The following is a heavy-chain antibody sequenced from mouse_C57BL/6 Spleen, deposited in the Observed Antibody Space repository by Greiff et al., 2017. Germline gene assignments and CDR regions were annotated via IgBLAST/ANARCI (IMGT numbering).Heavy chain of an antibody. CDR1: GYTFTSYT. CDR3: SLGNYEDWYFDV. Sequence: QVQLQQSGAELARPGASVKMSCKASGYTFTSYTMHWVKQRPGQGLEWIGYINPSSGYTKYNQKFKDKATLTADKSSRTAYMQLRSLTSEDSAVYYFSLGNYEDWYFDVWGTGTTVTVSS. V-gene: IGHV1-4*01. D-gene: IGHD2-1*01. CDR2: INPSSGYT. J-gene: IGHJ1*03.